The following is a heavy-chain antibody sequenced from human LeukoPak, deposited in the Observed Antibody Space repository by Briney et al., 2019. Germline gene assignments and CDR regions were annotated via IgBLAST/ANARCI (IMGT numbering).Heavy chain of an antibody. V-gene: IGHV4-39*01. Sequence: SETLSLTCTVSGGSITNINYYWGWIRQPPGKGLEWIGNIYYSGSTYYNPSLKSRVTISVDTSKNQFSLRLSSVTAADTAVYYCARHDFFDADAFDIWGQGTMVTVS. CDR2: IYYSGST. CDR3: ARHDFFDADAFDI. CDR1: GGSITNINYY. D-gene: IGHD2/OR15-2a*01. J-gene: IGHJ3*02.